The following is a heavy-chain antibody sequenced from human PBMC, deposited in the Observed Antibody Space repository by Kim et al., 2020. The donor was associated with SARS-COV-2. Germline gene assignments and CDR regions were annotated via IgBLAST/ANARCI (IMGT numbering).Heavy chain of an antibody. V-gene: IGHV4-59*01. D-gene: IGHD3-22*01. CDR2: IYYSGST. CDR1: GDSISSYY. Sequence: SETLSLTCTVSGDSISSYYWSWIRQPPGKGLEWIGYIYYSGSTNYNPSLKSRVTILVDQSKNQFSLKLNSVTAADTAVYYCARTLYYYDKSVWRYDFDICGEGTMVTVSS. J-gene: IGHJ3*02. CDR3: ARTLYYYDKSVWRYDFDI.